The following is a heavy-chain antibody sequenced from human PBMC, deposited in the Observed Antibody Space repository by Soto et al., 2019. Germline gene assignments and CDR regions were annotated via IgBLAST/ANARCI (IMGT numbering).Heavy chain of an antibody. J-gene: IGHJ6*02. V-gene: IGHV5-51*01. Sequence: GESLKISCKGSGYSFTSYWIGWVRQMPGKGLEWMGIIYPGDSDTRYSPSFQGQVTISADKSISTAYLQWSSLKASDTAMYYCARSGYSFSADYYGMDVWGQGPRSPSP. CDR2: IYPGDSDT. CDR1: GYSFTSYW. CDR3: ARSGYSFSADYYGMDV. D-gene: IGHD5-18*01.